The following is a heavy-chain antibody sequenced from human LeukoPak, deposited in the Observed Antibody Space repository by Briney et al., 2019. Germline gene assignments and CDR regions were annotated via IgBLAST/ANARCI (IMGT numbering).Heavy chain of an antibody. J-gene: IGHJ3*02. CDR1: GGSISSGGYY. V-gene: IGHV4-61*03. CDR3: ARAGYGDYEDAFDI. D-gene: IGHD4-17*01. CDR2: IYYSGST. Sequence: PSETLSLTCTVSGGSISSGGYYWSWIRQHPGKGLEWIGYIYYSGSTNYNPSLKSRVTISVDSSKNHFSLKLSSVTAADTAVYYCARAGYGDYEDAFDIWGQGTMVTVSS.